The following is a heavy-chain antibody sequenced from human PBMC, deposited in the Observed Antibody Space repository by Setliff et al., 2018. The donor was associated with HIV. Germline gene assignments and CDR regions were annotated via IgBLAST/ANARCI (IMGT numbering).Heavy chain of an antibody. D-gene: IGHD3-16*01. V-gene: IGHV7-4-1*01. CDR2: INTINGNP. Sequence: ASVKVSCKASGYTFTDYGINWVRQAPGQGLEWMGWINTINGNPTYAQGFTGRFVFSSDTSVRTAYLQIVGLKAEDTAVYFCARGGEERNMITGALDVWGQGSLVTVSS. CDR3: ARGGEERNMITGALDV. J-gene: IGHJ3*01. CDR1: GYTFTDYG.